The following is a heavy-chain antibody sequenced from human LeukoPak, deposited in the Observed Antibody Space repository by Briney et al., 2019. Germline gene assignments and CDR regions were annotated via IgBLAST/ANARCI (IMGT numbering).Heavy chain of an antibody. V-gene: IGHV3-23*01. J-gene: IGHJ4*02. CDR2: ISGSGSGGST. D-gene: IGHD2-2*01. CDR3: ARDGAGVVPAAMFDY. Sequence: GGSLRLSCAASGFTFSSSAMSWVRQAPGKGLEWVSSISGSGSGGSTYYADSVKGRFTISRDNSKNTLYLQMNSLRAEDTAVYYCARDGAGVVPAAMFDYWGQGTLVTVSS. CDR1: GFTFSSSA.